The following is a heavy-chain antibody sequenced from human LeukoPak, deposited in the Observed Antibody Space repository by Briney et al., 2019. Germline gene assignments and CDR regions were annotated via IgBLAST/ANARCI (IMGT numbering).Heavy chain of an antibody. CDR3: AKVPHSWGLFDS. D-gene: IGHD3-16*01. J-gene: IGHJ4*02. Sequence: GGSLRLSCAASGSTFSSYSMNWVRQAPGKGLEWVSYISSAGSSIYYADSVKGRFTISRDNSKNTLYLQMNSLRAEDTAVYYCAKVPHSWGLFDSWGQGTLVTVSS. CDR1: GSTFSSYS. CDR2: ISSAGSSI. V-gene: IGHV3-48*01.